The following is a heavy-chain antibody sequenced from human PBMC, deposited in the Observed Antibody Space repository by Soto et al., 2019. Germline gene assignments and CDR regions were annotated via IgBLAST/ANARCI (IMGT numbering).Heavy chain of an antibody. Sequence: SETLSLTCTVSGGSLSSSSYYLGWVRQPPGKGLEWIGGIYYSGYTYYSPSLKSRVTISEDTPKTQFPLKLSSVTAADTAVYYCARHNGPLYVGYYYDMDVWGKGTTVTVS. J-gene: IGHJ6*04. CDR2: IYYSGYT. CDR3: ARHNGPLYVGYYYDMDV. CDR1: GGSLSSSSYY. D-gene: IGHD3-16*01. V-gene: IGHV4-39*01.